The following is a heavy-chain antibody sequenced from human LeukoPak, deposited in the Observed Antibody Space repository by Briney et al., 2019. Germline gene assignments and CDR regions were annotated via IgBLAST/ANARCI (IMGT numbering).Heavy chain of an antibody. CDR3: ARGGIGDIVVVVAAFDY. V-gene: IGHV4-34*01. D-gene: IGHD2-15*01. Sequence: SETLSLTCAVYGGSFSGYYWSWIRQPPGKGLEWIGKINHSGSTNSNPSLKSRVTISVDTSKNQFSLKLSSVTAADTAVYYCARGGIGDIVVVVAAFDYWGQGTLVTVSS. CDR1: GGSFSGYY. J-gene: IGHJ4*02. CDR2: INHSGST.